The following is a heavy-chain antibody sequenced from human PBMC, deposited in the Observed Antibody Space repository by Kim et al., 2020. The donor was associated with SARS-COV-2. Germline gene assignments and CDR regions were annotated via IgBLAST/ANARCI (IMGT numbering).Heavy chain of an antibody. D-gene: IGHD4-4*01. Sequence: GGSLRLSCAASGFTFSSYSMNWVRQAPGKGLEWVSSISSSSSYIYYADSVKGRFTISRDNAKNSLYLQMNSLRAEDTAVYYCARGGTDSNLNYYMDVWGKGTTVTVPS. CDR3: ARGGTDSNLNYYMDV. V-gene: IGHV3-21*01. J-gene: IGHJ6*03. CDR1: GFTFSSYS. CDR2: ISSSSSYI.